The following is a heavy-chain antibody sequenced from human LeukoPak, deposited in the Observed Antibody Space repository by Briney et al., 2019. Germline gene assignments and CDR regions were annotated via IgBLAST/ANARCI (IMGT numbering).Heavy chain of an antibody. CDR3: ARLRGNYFPDY. Sequence: PSETLSLTCTVTGGSMSGYYWTWIRQPPGKGLEWIAYIHYSGSTNYNPSLKSRVTISVDTSKNQFSLRLNSVTAADTAVYYCARLRGNYFPDYWGQGTLVTVSS. CDR2: IHYSGST. CDR1: GGSMSGYY. J-gene: IGHJ4*02. V-gene: IGHV4-59*01. D-gene: IGHD4-11*01.